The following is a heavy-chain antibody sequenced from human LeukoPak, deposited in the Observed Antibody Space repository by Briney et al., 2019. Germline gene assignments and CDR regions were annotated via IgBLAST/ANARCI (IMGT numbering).Heavy chain of an antibody. CDR1: GFTFSSYG. Sequence: QSGRSLRLSCAASGFTFSSYGMHWVRQAPGKGLEWVAVISYDGSNKYYADSVKGRFTISRDNSKNTLYLQMNSLRAEDTAVYYCAKDQCPYYDILTGYSTSPDYWGQGTLVTVSS. V-gene: IGHV3-30*18. CDR3: AKDQCPYYDILTGYSTSPDY. CDR2: ISYDGSNK. J-gene: IGHJ4*02. D-gene: IGHD3-9*01.